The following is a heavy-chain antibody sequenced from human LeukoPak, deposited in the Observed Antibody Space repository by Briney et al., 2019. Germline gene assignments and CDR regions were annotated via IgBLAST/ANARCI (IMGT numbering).Heavy chain of an antibody. D-gene: IGHD3-22*01. V-gene: IGHV1-69*13. CDR3: ARGRASYYYDSSGYYFDY. Sequence: ASVKVSCKASGGTFSSYAISWVRQAPGQGLEWMGGIIPIFGTANYAQKFQGRVTITADESTSTAYMELSGLRSEDTAVYYCARGRASYYYDSSGYYFDYWGQGTLVTVSS. CDR2: IIPIFGTA. CDR1: GGTFSSYA. J-gene: IGHJ4*02.